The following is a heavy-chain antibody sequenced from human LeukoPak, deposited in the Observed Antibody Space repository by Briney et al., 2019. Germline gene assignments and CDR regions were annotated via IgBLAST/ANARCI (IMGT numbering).Heavy chain of an antibody. Sequence: GGSLRLSCAASGFTFSSYTMNWVRQAPGKGLEWVSAISGSGVGTYYADSVKGRFTISRDNSWNTLYLQMNSLRADDTAVYYCAKDQVISGSEASDIWGQGTMVTVSS. J-gene: IGHJ3*02. D-gene: IGHD2-21*01. V-gene: IGHV3-23*01. CDR3: AKDQVISGSEASDI. CDR1: GFTFSSYT. CDR2: ISGSGVGT.